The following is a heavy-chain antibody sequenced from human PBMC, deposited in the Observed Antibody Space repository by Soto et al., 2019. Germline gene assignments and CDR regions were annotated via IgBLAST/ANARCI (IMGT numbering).Heavy chain of an antibody. CDR1: GGTFSSYA. V-gene: IGHV1-69*06. CDR3: ARAGPDYYDSSGYYFDY. D-gene: IGHD3-22*01. J-gene: IGHJ4*02. CDR2: IIPIFGTA. Sequence: QVQLVQSGAEVKKPGSSVKVSCKASGGTFSSYAISWVRQAPGQGLEWMGGIIPIFGTANYAQKFQGRVTITADKSTSTAYMELSSLRSEDKAVYYCARAGPDYYDSSGYYFDYWGQGTLVTVSS.